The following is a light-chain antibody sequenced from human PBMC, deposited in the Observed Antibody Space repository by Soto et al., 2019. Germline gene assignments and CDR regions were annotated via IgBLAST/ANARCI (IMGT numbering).Light chain of an antibody. CDR1: SSDVGGFNY. CDR2: EVS. V-gene: IGLV2-8*01. Sequence: QSVLTQPPSASGSPGQSVTISCTGTSSDVGGFNYVSWYQHHPGKAPKLMIYEVSKRPSGVPDRFSGSKSGNTASLTVSGIQAEDEADDSCSSYAGSNKGVFGGGTKVTVL. J-gene: IGLJ2*01. CDR3: SSYAGSNKGV.